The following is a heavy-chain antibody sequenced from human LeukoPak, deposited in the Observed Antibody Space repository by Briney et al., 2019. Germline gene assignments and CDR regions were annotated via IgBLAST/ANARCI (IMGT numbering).Heavy chain of an antibody. D-gene: IGHD6-13*01. CDR1: GASISTYY. J-gene: IGHJ4*02. V-gene: IGHV4-59*01. CDR2: ISNSGIT. Sequence: SETLSLTCTVSGASISTYYWNWIRQPPGKGLEWIGYISNSGITTYNPSLKSRVTISVDSSKSQFSLKLNSVTAADTAVYYCARSGGYSSSWSLWGQGTLVTVSS. CDR3: ARSGGYSSSWSL.